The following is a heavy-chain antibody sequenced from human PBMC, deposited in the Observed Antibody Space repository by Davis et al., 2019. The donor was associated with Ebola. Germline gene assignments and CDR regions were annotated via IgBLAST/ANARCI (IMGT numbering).Heavy chain of an antibody. CDR2: ISSSGSTI. CDR1: GFTFSDYY. CDR3: ASEAAARFYYYYGMDV. J-gene: IGHJ6*04. V-gene: IGHV3-11*01. Sequence: GGSLRLSCAASGFTFSDYYMSWIRQAPGKGLEWVSYISSSGSTIYYADSVKGRFTISRDNSKNTLYLQMNSLRAEDTAVYYCASEAAARFYYYYGMDVWGKGTTVTVSS. D-gene: IGHD6-13*01.